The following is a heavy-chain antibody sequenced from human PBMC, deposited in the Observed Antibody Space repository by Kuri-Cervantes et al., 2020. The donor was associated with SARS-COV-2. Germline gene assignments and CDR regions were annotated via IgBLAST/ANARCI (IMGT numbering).Heavy chain of an antibody. CDR2: IYYSGST. J-gene: IGHJ6*03. CDR1: GGSISSSSYY. V-gene: IGHV4-39*07. CDR3: AREAYYCSSTSCYVPVYYYYYYMDV. D-gene: IGHD2-2*01. Sequence: SETLSLTCTVSGGSISSSSYYWGWIRQPPGKGLEWIGSIYYSGSTYYNPSLKSRVTISVDTSKNQFSLKLSSVTAADTAVYYCAREAYYCSSTSCYVPVYYYYYYMDVWGKATTATVSS.